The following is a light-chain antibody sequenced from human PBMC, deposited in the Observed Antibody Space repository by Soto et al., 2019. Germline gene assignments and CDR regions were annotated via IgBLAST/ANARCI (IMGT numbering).Light chain of an antibody. CDR1: QGIRST. Sequence: AIQLTQSPSSLSASVGDRVTITCRASQGIRSTLAWYQQKPGKAPKFLIYDASSLESGVLSRFSGSGSGADFTLTISSLQPEDSATYYCQQFNSYPLTFGGGTKVEIK. CDR3: QQFNSYPLT. J-gene: IGKJ4*01. CDR2: DAS. V-gene: IGKV1-13*02.